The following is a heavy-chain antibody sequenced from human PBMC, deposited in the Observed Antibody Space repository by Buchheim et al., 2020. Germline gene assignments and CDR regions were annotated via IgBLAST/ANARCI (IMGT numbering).Heavy chain of an antibody. CDR1: GGSFSGYY. J-gene: IGHJ4*02. Sequence: QVQLQQWGAGLLKPSETLSLTCAVYGGSFSGYYWSWIRQPPGKGLEWIGEINHSGSTNYNPSLKSRVTISVDTSKNQFFLKLSSVTAADTAVYYCARGNRDGANTKFDYWGQGTL. CDR3: ARGNRDGANTKFDY. CDR2: INHSGST. D-gene: IGHD4/OR15-4a*01. V-gene: IGHV4-34*01.